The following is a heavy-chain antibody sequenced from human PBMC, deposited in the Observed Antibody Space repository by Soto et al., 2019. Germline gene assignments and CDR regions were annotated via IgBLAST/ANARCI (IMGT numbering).Heavy chain of an antibody. CDR1: GGTFSSYA. J-gene: IGHJ5*02. CDR3: ARVSSMVRGVIDNWFAP. Sequence: QVPLVQSGAEVKKPGSSVTVSCKASGGTFSSYAIHWVRQAPGQGLEWMGGIIPMYVPAKYAQRFQGRVTITADESTTTVYMELTSLTSQDTDVYYCARVSSMVRGVIDNWFAPWGHGTLVTVSS. CDR2: IIPMYVPA. D-gene: IGHD3-10*01. V-gene: IGHV1-69*01.